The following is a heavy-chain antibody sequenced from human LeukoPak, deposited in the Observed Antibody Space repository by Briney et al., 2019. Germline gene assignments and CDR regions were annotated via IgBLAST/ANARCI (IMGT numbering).Heavy chain of an antibody. CDR2: IYYSGST. D-gene: IGHD6-13*01. CDR3: AGGYSSSWYSPGYYYYYMDV. V-gene: IGHV4-59*11. CDR1: GGSISSHY. J-gene: IGHJ6*03. Sequence: SETLSLTCTVSGGSISSHYWSWIRQPPGQGLEGIGYIYYSGSTNYNPSLKSRVTISVDTSKNQFSLKLSSVTAADTAVYYCAGGYSSSWYSPGYYYYYMDVWGKGTTVTVSS.